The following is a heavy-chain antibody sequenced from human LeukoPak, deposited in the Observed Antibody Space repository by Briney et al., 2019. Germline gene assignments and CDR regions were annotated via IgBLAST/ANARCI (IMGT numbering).Heavy chain of an antibody. CDR3: ARDAEYSSGIDY. CDR1: GGSISSYY. CDR2: IYYSGST. V-gene: IGHV4-59*01. Sequence: SETLSLTCTVSGGSISSYYWSWIRQPPGKGLEWIGYIYYSGSTNYNPSLKSRVTISVDTSKNQFSLKLSSVTAADTAVYYCARDAEYSSGIDYWGQGTLVTVSS. J-gene: IGHJ4*02. D-gene: IGHD6-19*01.